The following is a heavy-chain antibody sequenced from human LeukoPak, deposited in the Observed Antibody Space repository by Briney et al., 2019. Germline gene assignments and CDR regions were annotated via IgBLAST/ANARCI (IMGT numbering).Heavy chain of an antibody. CDR1: GYTFTSYG. J-gene: IGHJ4*02. Sequence: ASGKVSCKASGYTFTSYGISWVRQAPGQGLEWMGWISAYNGNTNYAQKLQGRVTMTTDTSTSTAYMELRSLRSDDTAVYYCARWDSGYNYFDYWGQGTLVTVSS. CDR2: ISAYNGNT. V-gene: IGHV1-18*01. D-gene: IGHD5-12*01. CDR3: ARWDSGYNYFDY.